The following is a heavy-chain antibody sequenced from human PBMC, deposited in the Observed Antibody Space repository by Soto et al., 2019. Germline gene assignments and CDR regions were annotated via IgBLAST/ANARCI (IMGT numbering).Heavy chain of an antibody. CDR2: IHPGESDT. Sequence: GESLKISCKSYGYSFTTYWIAWVRQMPGKGLEWMGSIHPGESDTRYSPSFQGQVTISADRSITTAYLQWSSLKSSDTAMYYCARTGRLTMVRGVISHYYGMDVRGQRTTVTVSS. CDR1: GYSFTTYW. J-gene: IGHJ6*02. CDR3: ARTGRLTMVRGVISHYYGMDV. V-gene: IGHV5-51*01. D-gene: IGHD3-10*01.